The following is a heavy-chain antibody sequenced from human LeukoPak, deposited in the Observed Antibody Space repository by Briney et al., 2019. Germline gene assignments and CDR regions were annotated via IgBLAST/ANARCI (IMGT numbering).Heavy chain of an antibody. D-gene: IGHD3-22*01. Sequence: SETLSLTCTVSGGSIRSYYWNWIRQPAGKGLEWIGRIYTTGSTYYNPSLKSRVTISVDTSKNQFSLKLSSVTAADTAVYYCARAIRYDSNGYYFSPEEYFQHWGQGTLVTVSS. CDR3: ARAIRYDSNGYYFSPEEYFQH. CDR2: IYTTGST. V-gene: IGHV4-4*07. J-gene: IGHJ1*01. CDR1: GGSIRSYY.